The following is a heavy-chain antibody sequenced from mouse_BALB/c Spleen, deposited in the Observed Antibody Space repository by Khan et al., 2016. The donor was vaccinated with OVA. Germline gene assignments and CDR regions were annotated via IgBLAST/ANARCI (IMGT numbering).Heavy chain of an antibody. J-gene: IGHJ2*01. V-gene: IGHV1-39*01. D-gene: IGHD2-1*01. Sequence: VQLQQSGPELEKPGASVKISCKASGYSLTGYKMNWVKQSNGKSLEWIGNIDPYFGDTSYNQRFKGKATMTVDKSSNTAYMQLKSLKSDDTAVYYCARIGNYYSDYWGQGTTLTVSS. CDR2: IDPYFGDT. CDR1: GYSLTGYK. CDR3: ARIGNYYSDY.